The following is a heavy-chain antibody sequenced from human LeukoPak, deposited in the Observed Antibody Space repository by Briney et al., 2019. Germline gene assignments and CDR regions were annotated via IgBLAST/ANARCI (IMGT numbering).Heavy chain of an antibody. V-gene: IGHV3-74*01. Sequence: GGSLRLSCAASGFTFSNYWMHWVRQAPGKGLVWVSRINSDGINTSYADSVKSRFTISRDNAKNTLYLQMNSLGAEDTAVYYCASISSSLIDYWGQGTLVTVSS. CDR2: INSDGINT. CDR3: ASISSSLIDY. D-gene: IGHD6-6*01. CDR1: GFTFSNYW. J-gene: IGHJ4*02.